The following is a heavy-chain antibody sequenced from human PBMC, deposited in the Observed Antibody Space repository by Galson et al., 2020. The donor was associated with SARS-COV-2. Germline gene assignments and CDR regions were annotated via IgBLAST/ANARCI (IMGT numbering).Heavy chain of an antibody. CDR1: GFSFSSHW. V-gene: IGHV3-7*01. Sequence: GESLKISCTASGFSFSSHWMTWVRQAPGKGLEWVGNIKQDGSQEYYLGSVKGRFTISRDNAENSLYLQMNGLRADDTAVYYCAREPSGYDVGAFDIWGQGTMVTVSS. J-gene: IGHJ3*02. D-gene: IGHD5-12*01. CDR3: AREPSGYDVGAFDI. CDR2: IKQDGSQE.